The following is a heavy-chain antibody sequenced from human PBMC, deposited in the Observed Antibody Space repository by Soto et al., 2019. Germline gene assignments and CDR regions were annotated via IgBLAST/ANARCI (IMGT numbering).Heavy chain of an antibody. CDR3: ERHVQVGTEFYGMDV. J-gene: IGHJ6*02. Sequence: PSETLSLTCTVSGGSISSSSYYWGWIRQPPGKGLEWIGSIYYSGSTYYNPSLRSRVTISVDTSKNQFSLKLSSVTAADTAVYYCERHVQVGTEFYGMDVWGQGTTVTVSS. CDR2: IYYSGST. V-gene: IGHV4-39*01. D-gene: IGHD1-26*01. CDR1: GGSISSSSYY.